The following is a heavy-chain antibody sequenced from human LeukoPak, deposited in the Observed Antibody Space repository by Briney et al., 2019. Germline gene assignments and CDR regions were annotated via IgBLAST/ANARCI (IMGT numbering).Heavy chain of an antibody. CDR2: ISGSGGST. V-gene: IGHV3-23*01. D-gene: IGHD3-22*01. CDR1: GFTFSGYA. Sequence: PGGSLRLSCAASGFTFSGYAMSRVRQAPGKGLEWVSAISGSGGSTYYADSVKGRFTISRDNSKNTLYLQMNSLRAEDTAVYYCAKDAYYYDSSGYYAAIDYWGQGTLVTVSS. CDR3: AKDAYYYDSSGYYAAIDY. J-gene: IGHJ4*02.